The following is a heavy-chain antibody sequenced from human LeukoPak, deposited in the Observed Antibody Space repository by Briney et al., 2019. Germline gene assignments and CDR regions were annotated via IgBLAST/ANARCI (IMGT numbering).Heavy chain of an antibody. CDR2: INANSGGT. CDR3: ARGGLFYDSITKPFDS. D-gene: IGHD3-22*01. CDR1: RYTFTGYY. V-gene: IGHV1-2*02. J-gene: IGHJ4*02. Sequence: GASVKVSCKTSRYTFTGYYLHWVRQAPGQGLEWMGWINANSGGTNFAQKFQGRVTMTRDTSLSTGYMQLSRLTSDDTAVYYCARGGLFYDSITKPFDSWGQGTLVTVSA.